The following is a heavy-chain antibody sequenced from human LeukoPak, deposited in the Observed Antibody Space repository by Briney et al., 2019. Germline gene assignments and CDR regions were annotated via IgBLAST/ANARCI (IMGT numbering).Heavy chain of an antibody. CDR3: ARTYCDSTTCYRFDY. D-gene: IGHD2-2*01. Sequence: SETLSLTCTVSGGSISSYYWSWIRQPPGKGLEWIGYIYHSGSTNYNPSLKSRVTISVDTSENQFSLELRSVTAADAAVYYCARTYCDSTTCYRFDYWGQGTLVTVSS. CDR1: GGSISSYY. J-gene: IGHJ4*02. CDR2: IYHSGST. V-gene: IGHV4-59*08.